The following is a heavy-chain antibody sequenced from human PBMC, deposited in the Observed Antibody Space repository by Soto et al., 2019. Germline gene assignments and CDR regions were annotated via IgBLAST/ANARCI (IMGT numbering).Heavy chain of an antibody. CDR2: ISDTGGST. CDR1: GVTFVSYA. Sequence: EVQLLESGGGLVQPGGSLRLSCAASGVTFVSYALSWFRQAPGKGLECVSAISDTGGSTYYADSVKGRFTISRDNSKNNLYMQLNSLRAEDPALYYCAKRWRWSRISGYFFDYLRQGTLVTVSS. V-gene: IGHV3-23*01. J-gene: IGHJ4*02. D-gene: IGHD2-2*01. CDR3: AKRWRWSRISGYFFDY.